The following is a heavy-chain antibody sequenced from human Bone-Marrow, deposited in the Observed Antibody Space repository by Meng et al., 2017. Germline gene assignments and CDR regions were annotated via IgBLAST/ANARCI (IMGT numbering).Heavy chain of an antibody. J-gene: IGHJ4*02. CDR1: DGSVRGAY. Sequence: GSLRLSCSVSDGSVRGAYWSWIRQPPGKGLELIGDRYYSGATNYNPSLKSRVSISVDRSKNQVSLTVTSVTASDTATYYCARASNWGLFDSWGQGTLVTVSS. CDR3: ARASNWGLFDS. CDR2: RYYSGAT. V-gene: IGHV4-59*02. D-gene: IGHD7-27*01.